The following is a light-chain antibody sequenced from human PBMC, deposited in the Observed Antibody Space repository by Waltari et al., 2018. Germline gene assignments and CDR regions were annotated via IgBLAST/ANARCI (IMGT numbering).Light chain of an antibody. CDR3: CSYAGGSTLV. CDR1: SSDVENYNL. CDR2: DVS. Sequence: QSALTQPASVSGSPGQSITISCTGTSSDVENYNLVSWYQQDPGKAPKRLFYDVSKRPSGLSDRFSGSKSGNTASLTISGLQAEDEADYYCCSYAGGSTLVFGGGTKLTVL. J-gene: IGLJ2*01. V-gene: IGLV2-23*02.